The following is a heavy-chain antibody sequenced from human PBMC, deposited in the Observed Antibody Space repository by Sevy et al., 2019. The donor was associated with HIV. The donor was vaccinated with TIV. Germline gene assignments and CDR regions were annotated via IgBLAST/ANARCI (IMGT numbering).Heavy chain of an antibody. Sequence: GGSLRLSCAASGFTFADHAFHWVRQAPGKGLEWVAIISFDGRNKRVAESVKGRFTISRDDSKSTVYLQMTSLRPEDAAVYYCARDHCTDGACFRSGYYDYWGQGTLVTVSS. J-gene: IGHJ4*02. D-gene: IGHD2-8*01. V-gene: IGHV3-30*04. CDR2: ISFDGRNK. CDR3: ARDHCTDGACFRSGYYDY. CDR1: GFTFADHA.